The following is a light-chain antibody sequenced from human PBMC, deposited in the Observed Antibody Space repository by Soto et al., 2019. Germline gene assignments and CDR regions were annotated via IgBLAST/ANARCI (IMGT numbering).Light chain of an antibody. CDR3: SSYADTDNFYV. Sequence: QSVLTQPPSASGSPGQSVTISCTGTSSDVGGYNYVSWYQQHPGKAPKLMIYEVTKRPSGVPDRFSGSKSASTASLTVSGLQAEDEADYYCSSYADTDNFYVFGTGTKVTV. CDR2: EVT. J-gene: IGLJ1*01. CDR1: SSDVGGYNY. V-gene: IGLV2-8*01.